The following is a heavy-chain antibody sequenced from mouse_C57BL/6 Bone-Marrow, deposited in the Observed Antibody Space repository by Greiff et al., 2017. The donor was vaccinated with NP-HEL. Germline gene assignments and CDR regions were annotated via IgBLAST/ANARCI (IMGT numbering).Heavy chain of an antibody. CDR3: TTDVFFAY. CDR1: GFNIKDDY. Sequence: VQLQQSGAELVRPGASVKLSCTASGFNIKDDYMHWVKQRPEQGLEWIGWIDPENGDPEYASKFQGKATITADTSSNTAYLQLSSLTSEDTAVYYCTTDVFFAYWGQGTLVTVSA. V-gene: IGHV14-4*01. CDR2: IDPENGDP. J-gene: IGHJ3*01.